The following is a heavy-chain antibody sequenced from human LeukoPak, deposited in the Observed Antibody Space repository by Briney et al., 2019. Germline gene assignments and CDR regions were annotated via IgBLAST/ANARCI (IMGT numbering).Heavy chain of an antibody. CDR3: AKPGGGSLYYFDY. CDR2: ISYDGSNK. V-gene: IGHV3-30*18. J-gene: IGHJ4*02. Sequence: GGSLRVSCAASGLTFSGYGMHWVRQAPGKGVECVAVISYDGSNKYYADSVKGRFTISRDNSKNTLYLQMNSLRAEDTAVYYCAKPGGGSLYYFDYWGQGTLVTVSS. CDR1: GLTFSGYG. D-gene: IGHD1-26*01.